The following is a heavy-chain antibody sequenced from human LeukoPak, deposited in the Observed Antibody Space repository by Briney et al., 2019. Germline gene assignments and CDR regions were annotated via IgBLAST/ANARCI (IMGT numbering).Heavy chain of an antibody. CDR2: IKMDGSGT. CDR1: GFDFSVAW. V-gene: IGHV3-74*03. CDR3: AKDYFGSLEY. Sequence: GGSLGLSCAVSGFDFSVAWMHWVRQAPGKGLVWVTVIKMDGSGTYADSVKGRFTISRDNAKNTVFLQMNSLRDDDTAVYYCAKDYFGSLEYWGQGTLVTVSS. J-gene: IGHJ4*02. D-gene: IGHD2-21*01.